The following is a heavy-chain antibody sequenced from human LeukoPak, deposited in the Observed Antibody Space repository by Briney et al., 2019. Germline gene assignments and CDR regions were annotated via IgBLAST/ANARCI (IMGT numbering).Heavy chain of an antibody. Sequence: GGSLRLSCAASGFTFSSYAMSWVRQAPGQGLEWVSTISDSGGSTYYADSVKGRFAISRDNSKNTLYLQMNSLSAEDTALYYCAKDLDIGVAGTLHAFEIWGQGTKVNVFS. CDR1: GFTFSSYA. J-gene: IGHJ3*02. CDR3: AKDLDIGVAGTLHAFEI. V-gene: IGHV3-23*01. CDR2: ISDSGGST. D-gene: IGHD6-19*01.